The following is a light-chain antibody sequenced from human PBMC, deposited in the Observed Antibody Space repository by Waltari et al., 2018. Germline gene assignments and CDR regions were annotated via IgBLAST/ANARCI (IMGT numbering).Light chain of an antibody. CDR1: QSVRNN. CDR3: QQYNNWPFT. Sequence: EIVMTQSPATLSVSPGERATLSCRASQSVRNNLAWYQQKPGQAPRLLIYGASTRATGIPARFSGSGSGTEFTLTISSLRSEDFAVYYCQQYNNWPFTFGPGTKVDLK. CDR2: GAS. V-gene: IGKV3-15*01. J-gene: IGKJ3*01.